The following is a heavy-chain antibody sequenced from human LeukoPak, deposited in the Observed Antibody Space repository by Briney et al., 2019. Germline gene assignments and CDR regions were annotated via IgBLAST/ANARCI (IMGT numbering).Heavy chain of an antibody. J-gene: IGHJ4*02. V-gene: IGHV1-24*01. Sequence: ASVKVSCKISGYSLTGLAIHWVRQAPGKGLEWMGGSDPEYVKTSFAEKFQGRVTFTEDTSTDTAFMELSRMRSDDTAVYYCATFQAYANSGHLRPYFDYWGQGTLVTVSS. CDR3: ATFQAYANSGHLRPYFDY. D-gene: IGHD3-22*01. CDR1: GYSLTGLA. CDR2: SDPEYVKT.